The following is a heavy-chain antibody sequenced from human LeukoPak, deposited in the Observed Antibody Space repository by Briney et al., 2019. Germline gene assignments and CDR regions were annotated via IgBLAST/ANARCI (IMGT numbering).Heavy chain of an antibody. CDR2: ISGGGDAT. CDR3: AELGITMIGGV. Sequence: PGGSLRLSCAAPGFTFSSYWMSWVRQAPGKGLEWVSTISGGGDATYYADSVKGRFTISRDNSKNTLYLQMNSLRAEDTAVYYCAELGITMIGGVWGKGTTVTISS. CDR1: GFTFSSYW. J-gene: IGHJ6*04. D-gene: IGHD3-10*02. V-gene: IGHV3-23*01.